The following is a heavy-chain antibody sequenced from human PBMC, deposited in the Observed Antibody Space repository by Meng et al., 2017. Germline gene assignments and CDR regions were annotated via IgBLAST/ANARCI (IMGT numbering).Heavy chain of an antibody. CDR3: ARDLRSYYYDSSGYYYFQH. Sequence: ASVKVSCKASGYTFTSYGISWVRQAPGQGLEWMGWISAYNGNTNYAQKLQGRVTMTTDTSTSTAYMELRSLRSDDTAVYYCARDLRSYYYDSSGYYYFQHWGQGTLVTVS. J-gene: IGHJ1*01. V-gene: IGHV1-18*01. D-gene: IGHD3-22*01. CDR2: ISAYNGNT. CDR1: GYTFTSYG.